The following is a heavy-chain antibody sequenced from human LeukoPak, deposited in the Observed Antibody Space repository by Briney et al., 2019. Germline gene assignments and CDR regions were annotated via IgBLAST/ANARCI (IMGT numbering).Heavy chain of an antibody. CDR2: IYYSGST. Sequence: PSETLSLTCTVSGGSISSYYWSWIRQPPGKGLEWIGYIYYSGSTNYNPSLKSRVTISVDTSKNQFSLKLSSVTAADTAVYHCARAVPDKAMSQKGLNYFDYWGQGILVTVSS. V-gene: IGHV4-59*01. J-gene: IGHJ4*02. D-gene: IGHD5-18*01. CDR3: ARAVPDKAMSQKGLNYFDY. CDR1: GGSISSYY.